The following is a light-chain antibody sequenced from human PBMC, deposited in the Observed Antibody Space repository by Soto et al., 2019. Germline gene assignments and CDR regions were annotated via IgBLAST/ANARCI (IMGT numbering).Light chain of an antibody. CDR2: DAS. V-gene: IGKV3-20*01. J-gene: IGKJ1*01. Sequence: EVVLTQSPGTLSLSPGERATLSCRASQSVAKNYLVWYQQKPGQATRRLIYDASTRATGVPDRFSGSGSGTDFPLTISRLEPEDFAVYYCQQYGSSGTFGQGTKVDIK. CDR1: QSVAKNY. CDR3: QQYGSSGT.